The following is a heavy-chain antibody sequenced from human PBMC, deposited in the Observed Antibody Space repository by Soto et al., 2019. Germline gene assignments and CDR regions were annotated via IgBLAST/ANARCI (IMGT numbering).Heavy chain of an antibody. J-gene: IGHJ4*02. D-gene: IGHD6-19*01. CDR1: GYTFTSYA. CDR3: ARDLGGWPDY. V-gene: IGHV1-3*01. Sequence: ASVKVSCKASGYTFTSYAMHWVRQAPGQGLEWMGWISAYNGNTNYAQKFQGRVTMTTDTSTSTAYMELSSLRSEDTAVYYCARDLGGWPDYWGQGTLVTVSS. CDR2: ISAYNGNT.